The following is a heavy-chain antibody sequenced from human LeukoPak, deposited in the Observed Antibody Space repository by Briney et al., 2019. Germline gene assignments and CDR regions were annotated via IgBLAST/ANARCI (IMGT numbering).Heavy chain of an antibody. CDR3: ARANEKYNWNDDEGLCFDY. J-gene: IGHJ4*02. V-gene: IGHV3-23*01. CDR1: GFTFNNYA. Sequence: PGGSLRLSCAASGFTFNNYAMNWVRQAPGKGLEWVSTITNSGSSTYYADSVKGRFTISRDNAKNSLYLQMNSLRAEDTAVYYCARANEKYNWNDDEGLCFDYWGQGTLVTVSS. D-gene: IGHD1-1*01. CDR2: ITNSGSST.